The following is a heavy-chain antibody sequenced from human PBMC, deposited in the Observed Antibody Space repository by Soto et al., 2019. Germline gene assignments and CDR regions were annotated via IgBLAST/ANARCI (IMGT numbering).Heavy chain of an antibody. V-gene: IGHV4-30-4*01. J-gene: IGHJ3*02. D-gene: IGHD1-26*01. CDR3: ARGVEERPATNAFDI. Sequence: SETLSLTCTVSGGSISSGDYYWSWIRQPPGKGLEWIGYIYYSGSTYYNPSLKSRVTISVDTSKNQFSLKLSSVTAADTAVYYCARGVEERPATNAFDIWGQGTMVTVSS. CDR2: IYYSGST. CDR1: GGSISSGDYY.